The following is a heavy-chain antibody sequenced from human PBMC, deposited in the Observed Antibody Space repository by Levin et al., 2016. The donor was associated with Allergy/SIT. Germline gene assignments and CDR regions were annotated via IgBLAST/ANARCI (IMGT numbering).Heavy chain of an antibody. CDR3: ARDIRPTIAVAGTGHFDY. J-gene: IGHJ4*02. V-gene: IGHV1-46*01. CDR2: INPSGGST. D-gene: IGHD6-19*01. Sequence: ASVKVSCKASGYTFTSYYMHWVRQAPGQGLEWMGIINPSGGSTSYAQKFQGRVTMTRDTSTSTVYMELSSLRSEDTAVYYCARDIRPTIAVAGTGHFDYWGQGTLVTVSS. CDR1: GYTFTSYY.